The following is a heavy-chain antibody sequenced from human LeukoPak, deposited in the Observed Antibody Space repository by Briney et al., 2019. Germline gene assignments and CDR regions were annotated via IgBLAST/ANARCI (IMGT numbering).Heavy chain of an antibody. Sequence: PGGSLRLSCAASGFTFSDYYMSWVRQAPGKGLGWVSYISSSGSTIYYADSVKGRFTISRDNAKNSLYLQMNSLRAEDTAVYYCARDYEVGVPAAMPSGYPSSHGYFQDWREGSLVTVP. CDR1: GFTFSDYY. CDR2: ISSSGSTI. J-gene: IGHJ1*01. CDR3: ARDYEVGVPAAMPSGYPSSHGYFQD. V-gene: IGHV3-11*01. D-gene: IGHD2-2*01.